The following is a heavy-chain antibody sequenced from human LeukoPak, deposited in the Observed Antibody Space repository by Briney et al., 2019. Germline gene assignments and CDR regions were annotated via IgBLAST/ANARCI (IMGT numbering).Heavy chain of an antibody. CDR2: ISSSIYK. CDR3: ARSRYDSSGYYGIIGN. D-gene: IGHD3-22*01. V-gene: IGHV3-21*05. J-gene: IGHJ4*02. Sequence: GGSLRLSCAASGFTFSSYEMNWVRQAPGKGLEWVSYISSSIYKYYADSVKGRFTISRDNAKKSLYLQMNSLRAEDTAVYYCARSRYDSSGYYGIIGNWGQGTLVTVSS. CDR1: GFTFSSYE.